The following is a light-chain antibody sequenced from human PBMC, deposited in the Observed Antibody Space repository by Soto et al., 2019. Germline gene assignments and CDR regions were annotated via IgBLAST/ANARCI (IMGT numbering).Light chain of an antibody. Sequence: DIQMTQSPSSLSVSVGDRVTITCRASQSISSYLNWYQQKPGKAPKLLIYAASSLQSGVPLRFSGSGFGTDFTLTISSLQPEDFATYFCQETYSSLTFGGGTKVDIK. CDR3: QETYSSLT. J-gene: IGKJ4*01. CDR2: AAS. V-gene: IGKV1-39*01. CDR1: QSISSY.